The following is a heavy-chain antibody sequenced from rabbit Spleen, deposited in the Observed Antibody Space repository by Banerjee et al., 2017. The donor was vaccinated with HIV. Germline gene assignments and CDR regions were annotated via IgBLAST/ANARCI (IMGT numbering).Heavy chain of an antibody. CDR1: GFSFSNTYY. J-gene: IGHJ6*01. D-gene: IGHD1-1*01. Sequence: QSLEESGGDLVKPGASLTLTCTASGFSFSNTYYLCWVRQAPGKGLECIACIYGGSGGSTYYASWAKGRFTISKTSSTTVTLQMTSLTVADTATYFCARDTATSFSSYGMDLWGPGTLVTVS. V-gene: IGHV1S40*01. CDR3: ARDTATSFSSYGMDL. CDR2: IYGGSGGST.